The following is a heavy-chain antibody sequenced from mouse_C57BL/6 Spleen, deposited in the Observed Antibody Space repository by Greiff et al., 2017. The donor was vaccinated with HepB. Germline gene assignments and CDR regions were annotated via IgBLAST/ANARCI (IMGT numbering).Heavy chain of an antibody. D-gene: IGHD1-1*01. J-gene: IGHJ3*01. CDR3: ARHYYGSSYAWFAY. Sequence: QVQLQQPGAELVKPGASVKLSCKASGYTFTSYWMHWVKQRPGQGLEWIGMIHPNSGSTNYNEKFKSKATLTVDKSSSTAYMQLSSLTSEDSAVYYCARHYYGSSYAWFAYWGQGTLVTVSA. CDR1: GYTFTSYW. CDR2: IHPNSGST. V-gene: IGHV1-64*01.